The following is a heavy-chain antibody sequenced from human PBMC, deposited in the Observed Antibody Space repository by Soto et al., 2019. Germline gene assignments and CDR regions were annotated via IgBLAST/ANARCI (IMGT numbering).Heavy chain of an antibody. CDR3: ARSMDVTLTVVDRDEYFDS. Sequence: QVQLQESGPGLVKPSETLSLTCTVSGGSISSLHWSWIRQPPGKGLEWIGYIHYSGSTNYNPSLESRVTISVDTSKNQFSLKLSSVTAADTAVYYCARSMDVTLTVVDRDEYFDSWGQGTLVTVSS. D-gene: IGHD3-22*01. CDR1: GGSISSLH. CDR2: IHYSGST. V-gene: IGHV4-59*01. J-gene: IGHJ4*02.